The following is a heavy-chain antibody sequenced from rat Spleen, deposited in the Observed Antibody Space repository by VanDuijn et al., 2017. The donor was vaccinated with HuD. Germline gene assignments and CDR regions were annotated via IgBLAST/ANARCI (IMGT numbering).Heavy chain of an antibody. CDR2: MRYDGDT. CDR3: TREVDWVYWYFDF. D-gene: IGHD5-1*01. V-gene: IGHV2S30*01. Sequence: QVRLKESGPGLVQPSQTLSLTCTVSGFSLTGNNVHWVRQPPGKGLEWMGIMRYDGDTYYNSALKSRLSISRDTSKNQVFLKMNSLQTDDTAIYYCTREVDWVYWYFDFWGPGTMVTVSS. CDR1: GFSLTGNN. J-gene: IGHJ1*01.